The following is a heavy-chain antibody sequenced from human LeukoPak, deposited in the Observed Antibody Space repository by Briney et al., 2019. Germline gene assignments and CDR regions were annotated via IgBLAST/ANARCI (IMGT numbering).Heavy chain of an antibody. CDR1: GYTFTSYG. D-gene: IGHD3-10*01. J-gene: IGHJ4*02. Sequence: ASVKVSCKASGYTFTSYGISLVRQAPGQGLEWMGWISAYNGNTNYAQKLQGRVTMTTDTSTSTAYMELRSLRSDDTAVYYCARDLSRRYYGSGSRIDYWGQGTLVTVSS. CDR3: ARDLSRRYYGSGSRIDY. V-gene: IGHV1-18*01. CDR2: ISAYNGNT.